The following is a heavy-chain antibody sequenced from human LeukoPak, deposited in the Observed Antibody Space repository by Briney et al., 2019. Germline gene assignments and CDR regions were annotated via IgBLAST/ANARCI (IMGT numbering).Heavy chain of an antibody. CDR3: AREGKRLWRGGGGTFDI. D-gene: IGHD5-18*01. J-gene: IGHJ3*02. CDR2: IYSGGST. CDR1: GFTVSSNY. V-gene: IGHV3-66*01. Sequence: GGSLRLSCAASGFTVSSNYMSWVRQAPGKGLEWVSVIYSGGSTYYADSVKGRFTISRDNSKNTLYLQMNSLRAEDTAVYYCAREGKRLWRGGGGTFDIWGQGTMVTVSS.